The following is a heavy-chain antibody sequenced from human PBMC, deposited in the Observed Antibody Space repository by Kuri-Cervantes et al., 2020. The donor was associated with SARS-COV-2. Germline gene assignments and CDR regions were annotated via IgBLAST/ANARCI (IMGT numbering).Heavy chain of an antibody. J-gene: IGHJ3*02. CDR1: GGSFSAKY. Sequence: SETLSLTCTVSGGSFSAKYWSWIRQPPGRGLEWIGYISDNGNTNYNPSLKSRVTISADTSKNQFSLKLDSVTAADTAVYYCARTDSDMILIPGAPGWFHAFDIWGHGTMVTVSS. D-gene: IGHD3-10*01. CDR3: ARTDSDMILIPGAPGWFHAFDI. CDR2: ISDNGNT. V-gene: IGHV4-59*08.